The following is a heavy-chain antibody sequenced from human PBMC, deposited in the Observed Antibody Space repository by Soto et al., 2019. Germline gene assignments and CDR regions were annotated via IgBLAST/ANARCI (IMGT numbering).Heavy chain of an antibody. CDR3: VRDGTKTLRDWFDP. J-gene: IGHJ5*02. CDR2: IYATGTT. V-gene: IGHV4-4*07. CDR1: GASISGFY. Sequence: SETLSLTWTVSGASISGFYWSWIRKSAGKGLEWIGRIYATGTTDYNPSLKSRVRMSVDTSKKQFSLKLRSVTAADTAVYYCVRDGTKTLRDWFDPWGQG. D-gene: IGHD1-1*01.